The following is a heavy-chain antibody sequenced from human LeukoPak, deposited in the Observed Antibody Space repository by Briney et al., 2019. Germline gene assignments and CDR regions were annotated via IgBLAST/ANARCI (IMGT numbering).Heavy chain of an antibody. Sequence: SGTLSLTCAVSGGSISNSNWWSWVRQPPGKGLEWIGEIFHSGSTNYNPSLTSRVTISVDKSKNQFSLKLSSVTAADTAVYYCARGVVVGQDDYWGQGTLVTVSS. V-gene: IGHV4-4*02. J-gene: IGHJ4*02. CDR1: GGSISNSNW. CDR2: IFHSGST. CDR3: ARGVVVGQDDY. D-gene: IGHD3-22*01.